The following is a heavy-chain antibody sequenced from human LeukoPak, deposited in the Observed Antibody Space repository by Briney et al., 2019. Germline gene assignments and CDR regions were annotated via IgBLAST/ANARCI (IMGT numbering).Heavy chain of an antibody. CDR2: INSSGSTI. J-gene: IGHJ6*03. V-gene: IGHV3-48*03. Sequence: GGSLRLSCAASGFAFSTYEMNWVRQAPGKGLEWVSYINSSGSTIYYADSVKGRFTISRDNAKNSLYLQMNSLRAEDTAVYYCARAPVPAAMGYYYYYYMDVWGKGTTVTVSS. D-gene: IGHD2-2*01. CDR3: ARAPVPAAMGYYYYYYMDV. CDR1: GFAFSTYE.